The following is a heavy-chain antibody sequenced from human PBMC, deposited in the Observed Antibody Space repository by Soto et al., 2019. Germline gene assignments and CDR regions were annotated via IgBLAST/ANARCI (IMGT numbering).Heavy chain of an antibody. V-gene: IGHV1-18*01. CDR1: GYTFTSYG. CDR3: ARGRYGDY. Sequence: QVHLVQSGAEVRKPGASVKVSCKGSGYTFTSYGITWVRQAPGQGLEWMGWISAHNGNTNYAQKLQGRVTVTRDTSTSSAYMELRSLRSDDTAVYYCARGRYGDYWGQGALVTVSS. J-gene: IGHJ4*02. D-gene: IGHD1-1*01. CDR2: ISAHNGNT.